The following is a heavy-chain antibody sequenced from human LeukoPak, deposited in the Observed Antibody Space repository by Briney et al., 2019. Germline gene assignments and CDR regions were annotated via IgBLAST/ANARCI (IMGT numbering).Heavy chain of an antibody. D-gene: IGHD6-13*01. J-gene: IGHJ2*01. V-gene: IGHV4-59*01. CDR2: IYYSGST. CDR1: GGSISSYY. CDR3: ARNDPAQLLYSSPYWYFDL. Sequence: SSETLSLTCTVSGGSISSYYWSWIRQPPGKGLEWIGYIYYSGSTNYNPSLKSRVTVSVDTSKNQFSLKLSSVTAADTAVYYCARNDPAQLLYSSPYWYFDLWGRGTLVTVSS.